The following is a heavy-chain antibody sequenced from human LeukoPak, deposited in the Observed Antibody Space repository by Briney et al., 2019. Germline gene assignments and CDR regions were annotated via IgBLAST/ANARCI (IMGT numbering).Heavy chain of an antibody. Sequence: SETLSLTCTVSGGSISSSSYYWGWIRQPPGKGLEWIGSIYYSGSTYYNPSLKSRVTISVDTSKNQFSLKLSSVTAADTAVFYCARHRMYYYDTSGRGVADAFDFWGQGTMVTASS. CDR1: GGSISSSSYY. D-gene: IGHD3-22*01. CDR2: IYYSGST. CDR3: ARHRMYYYDTSGRGVADAFDF. J-gene: IGHJ3*01. V-gene: IGHV4-39*01.